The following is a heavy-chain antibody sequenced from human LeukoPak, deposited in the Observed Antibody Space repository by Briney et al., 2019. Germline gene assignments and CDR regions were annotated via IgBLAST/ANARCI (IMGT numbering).Heavy chain of an antibody. J-gene: IGHJ4*01. CDR2: IYHNGDV. CDR1: GGSISTDNW. CDR3: AREVAAGSYRGFDY. D-gene: IGHD6-19*01. V-gene: IGHV4-4*02. Sequence: SETLSLTCAVSGGSISTDNWWHWIRQSPGKGLEWIAEIYHNGDVHYNPSLKSRVTMSVDTSKNQFSLKVNSVTAADTATYFCAREVAAGSYRGFDYWGQGALVTVSS.